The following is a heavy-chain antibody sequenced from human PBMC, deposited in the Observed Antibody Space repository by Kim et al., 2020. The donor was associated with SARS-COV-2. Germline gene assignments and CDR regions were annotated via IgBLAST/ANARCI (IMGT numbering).Heavy chain of an antibody. Sequence: GGSLKLSCAASGFLFSEYYMSWIRQVPGKGLEWVSYISATSSYINYADFVNGRFTISRDNNKNLLYLQMDSLRVEDSAIYYCARDRFGAKGRGPTFLVKNAFDIWGHGTVVTVS. CDR1: GFLFSEYY. CDR2: ISATSSYI. V-gene: IGHV3-11*06. CDR3: ARDRFGAKGRGPTFLVKNAFDI. D-gene: IGHD3-16*01. J-gene: IGHJ3*02.